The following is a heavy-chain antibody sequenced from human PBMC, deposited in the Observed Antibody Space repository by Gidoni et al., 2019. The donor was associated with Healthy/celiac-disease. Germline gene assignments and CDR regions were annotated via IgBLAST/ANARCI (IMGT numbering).Heavy chain of an antibody. Sequence: EVQRVESVGGWVQPGGSMRLSCAASGFTFSSYEMNWVGQAPGKGLECVSYISSSGSTIYYADSVKGRFTISSDNAKNSLYLQMNSLRAEDTAVYYFARDPEAPSLWGQGTMVTVSS. CDR1: GFTFSSYE. J-gene: IGHJ3*01. CDR3: ARDPEAPSL. CDR2: ISSSGSTI. V-gene: IGHV3-48*03.